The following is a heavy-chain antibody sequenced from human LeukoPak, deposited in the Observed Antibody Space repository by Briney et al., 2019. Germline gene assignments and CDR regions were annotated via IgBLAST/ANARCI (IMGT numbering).Heavy chain of an antibody. D-gene: IGHD1-14*01. CDR2: IYYSGST. CDR3: ARDTPEPRGTFDY. CDR1: GGSISSGGYY. J-gene: IGHJ4*02. Sequence: SETLSLTCTVSGGSISSGGYYWSWIRQHPGKGLEWIGYIYYSGSTYYNPSLKSRVTISVDTSKNQFSLKLSSVTAADTAVYYCARDTPEPRGTFDYWGQGTLVTVSS. V-gene: IGHV4-31*03.